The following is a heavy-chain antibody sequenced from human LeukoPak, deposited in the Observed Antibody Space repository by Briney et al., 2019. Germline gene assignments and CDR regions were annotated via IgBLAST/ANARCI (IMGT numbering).Heavy chain of an antibody. V-gene: IGHV3-21*01. Sequence: GGSLRLSCAASGFTFSSYSMNWVHQAPGKGLEWVSSISSRSTYIYYADSLKGRFTISKDNAKNSLYLQMNSLRAEDTAVYYCAARDSYGSGSYPIDYWGQGTLVTVSS. D-gene: IGHD3-10*01. CDR1: GFTFSSYS. CDR2: ISSRSTYI. J-gene: IGHJ4*02. CDR3: AARDSYGSGSYPIDY.